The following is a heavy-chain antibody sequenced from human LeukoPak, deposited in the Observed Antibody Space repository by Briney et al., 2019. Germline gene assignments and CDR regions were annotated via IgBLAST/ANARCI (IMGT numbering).Heavy chain of an antibody. D-gene: IGHD6-25*01. Sequence: GGSLRLSCAASGFIFSSKSMNWVRQAPGKGLEWVSYISYGSGTIYYADSVKGRFTISRDNAKDSLYLQMNSLRDEDTAVYYCARDFSPGQRFYFDYWGQGTLVTVSS. CDR2: ISYGSGTI. V-gene: IGHV3-48*02. J-gene: IGHJ4*02. CDR1: GFIFSSKS. CDR3: ARDFSPGQRFYFDY.